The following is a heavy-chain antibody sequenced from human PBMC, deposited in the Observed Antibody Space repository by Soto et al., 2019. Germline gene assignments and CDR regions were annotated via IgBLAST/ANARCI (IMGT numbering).Heavy chain of an antibody. J-gene: IGHJ5*02. D-gene: IGHD2-21*01. CDR3: ARGGGEFDA. V-gene: IGHV4-34*01. CDR2: INHSGNT. Sequence: SETLSLTCAVYGASLSDNYCNWLRQPPGKGLEWIGEINHSGNTNYNPSLRSRVTISIDTSKNQLSLNLRSVSAADTAVYYCARGGGEFDAWGQGTPVTVSS. CDR1: GASLSDNY.